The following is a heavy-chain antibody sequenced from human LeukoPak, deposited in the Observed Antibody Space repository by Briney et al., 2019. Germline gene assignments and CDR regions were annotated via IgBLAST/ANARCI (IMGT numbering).Heavy chain of an antibody. J-gene: IGHJ4*02. D-gene: IGHD6-19*01. CDR2: INPNSGGT. CDR3: ARGKLRGWYPLFYFDY. CDR1: GYTFTGYY. Sequence: ASVKVSCKASGYTFTGYYMHWVRQAPGQGLEWMGWINPNSGGTNYAQKFQGRVTMTRDTSISTAYMELSRLRSDDTAVYYCARGKLRGWYPLFYFDYWGQGTLVTVSS. V-gene: IGHV1-2*02.